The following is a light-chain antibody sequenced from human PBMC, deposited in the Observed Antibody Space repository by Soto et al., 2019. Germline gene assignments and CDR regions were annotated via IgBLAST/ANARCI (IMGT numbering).Light chain of an antibody. CDR3: PQSYSTPWT. Sequence: DIQMTQSPSSLSASVGDRVTITCRASQSISYYLNWYQQKQGRAPRLLIYSTSTLQSGVPSKFSGSASVRDLTLRISSLQPEDFATYYCPQSYSTPWTVGQGTQVDIK. CDR1: QSISYY. V-gene: IGKV1-39*01. CDR2: STS. J-gene: IGKJ1*01.